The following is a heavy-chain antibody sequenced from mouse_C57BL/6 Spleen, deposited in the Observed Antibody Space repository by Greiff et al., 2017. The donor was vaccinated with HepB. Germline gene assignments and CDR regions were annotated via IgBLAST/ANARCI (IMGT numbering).Heavy chain of an antibody. CDR1: GFTFSSYA. V-gene: IGHV5-9-1*02. CDR2: ISSGGDYI. CDR3: TRVITTVVATTYFDY. Sequence: EVKVVESGEGLVKPGGSLKLSCAASGFTFSSYAMSWVRQTPEKRLEWVAYISSGGDYIYYADTVKGRFTISRDNARNTLYLQMSSLKSEDTAMYYCTRVITTVVATTYFDYWGQGTTLTVSS. J-gene: IGHJ2*01. D-gene: IGHD1-1*01.